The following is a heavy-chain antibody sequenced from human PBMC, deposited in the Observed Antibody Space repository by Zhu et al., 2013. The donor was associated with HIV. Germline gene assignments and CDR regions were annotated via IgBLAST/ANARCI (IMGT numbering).Heavy chain of an antibody. D-gene: IGHD2-8*01. Sequence: QVQLVQSGPEMKKAGASLKVSCTASGYTFTAYGVAWVRQAPGQGLEWMGIINPTGDSTFYTQKFQGRITMTRDTSTSTVSMELRSLTSEDTAVYYCARVPTTDDNGGGPDFWGQGTLVTVSS. V-gene: IGHV1-46*01. J-gene: IGHJ4*02. CDR3: ARVPTTDDNGGGPDF. CDR1: GYTFTAYG. CDR2: INPTGDST.